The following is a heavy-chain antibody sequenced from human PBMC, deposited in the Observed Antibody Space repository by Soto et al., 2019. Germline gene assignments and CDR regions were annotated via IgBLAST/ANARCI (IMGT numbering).Heavy chain of an antibody. D-gene: IGHD3-10*01. CDR3: ARGGSQAGSGNLGEFDY. V-gene: IGHV4-30-4*01. CDR2: IYYSGST. J-gene: IGHJ4*02. Sequence: SETLSLTCTVSGGSISSGDYYWSWIRQPPGKGLEWIGYIYYSGSTYYNPSLKSRVTISVDTSKNQFSLKLSSVTAADTAVYYCARGGSQAGSGNLGEFDYWGQGTLVTVSS. CDR1: GGSISSGDYY.